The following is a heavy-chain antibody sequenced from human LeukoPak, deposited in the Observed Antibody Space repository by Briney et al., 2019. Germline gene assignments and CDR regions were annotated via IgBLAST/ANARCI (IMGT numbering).Heavy chain of an antibody. V-gene: IGHV3-23*01. CDR3: AKDSTDILVVPAAYFDS. CDR1: GFTFSSYG. D-gene: IGHD2-2*01. CDR2: VSGSGGST. J-gene: IGHJ4*02. Sequence: GGSLRLSCAASGFTFSSYGMNWVRQAPGKGLEWVSAVSGSGGSTYYADSVKGRFTISRDNSKNTLFLQMNSLRAEDTAVYYCAKDSTDILVVPAAYFDSWGQGTLVTVSS.